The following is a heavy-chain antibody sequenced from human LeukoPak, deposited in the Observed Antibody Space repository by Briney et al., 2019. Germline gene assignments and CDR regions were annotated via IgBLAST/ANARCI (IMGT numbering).Heavy chain of an antibody. V-gene: IGHV4-39*01. J-gene: IGHJ4*02. Sequence: SETLSLTCTVSGGSISSSSYYWGWIRQPPGEGLEWIGSIYYSGSTYYNPSLKSRVTISVDTSKSQFSLKLSSVTAADTAVYYCARLGYSYGNRKGNFDYWGQGTLVTVSS. CDR1: GGSISSSSYY. CDR3: ARLGYSYGNRKGNFDY. D-gene: IGHD5-18*01. CDR2: IYYSGST.